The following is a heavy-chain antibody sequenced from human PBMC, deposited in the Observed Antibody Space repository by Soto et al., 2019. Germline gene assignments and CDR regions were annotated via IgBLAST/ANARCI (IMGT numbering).Heavy chain of an antibody. CDR3: AREARGGYSGIFDN. Sequence: QVQLQESGPVLVKPSETLSLTCKVSAGSSSSDYWSWIRQPAGKGLEWIGRIFSDGDTKYNPSLTSRVTMSMDTSKKKMSLRLSSVTAADTAVYYCAREARGGYSGIFDNWGQGTQVIVSS. CDR2: IFSDGDT. V-gene: IGHV4-4*07. J-gene: IGHJ4*02. D-gene: IGHD5-12*01. CDR1: AGSSSSDY.